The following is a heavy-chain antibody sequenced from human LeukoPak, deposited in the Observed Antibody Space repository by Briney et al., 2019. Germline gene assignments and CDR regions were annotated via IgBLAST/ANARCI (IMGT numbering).Heavy chain of an antibody. J-gene: IGHJ6*02. CDR1: GYTLTELS. Sequence: ASVKVSCKVSGYTLTELSMHWVRQAPGKGLEWMGGFDPVDGETIYAQKFQGRVTMTEDTSTDTAYMELSSLRSEDTAVYYCATASSYYYDSSGLYGMDVWGQGTTVTVSS. V-gene: IGHV1-24*01. D-gene: IGHD3-22*01. CDR2: FDPVDGET. CDR3: ATASSYYYDSSGLYGMDV.